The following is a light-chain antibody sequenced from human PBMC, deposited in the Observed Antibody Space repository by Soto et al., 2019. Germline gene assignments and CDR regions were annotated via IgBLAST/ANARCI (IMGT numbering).Light chain of an antibody. CDR1: NIGRKS. CDR2: DDR. V-gene: IGLV3-21*02. J-gene: IGLJ1*01. CDR3: QVWDSVNDPNYV. Sequence: SYELTQPPSVSVAPGQSARITCGGDNIGRKSVHWYQQKPGQAPVLVVFDDRDRPSGIPERFSGSNSENTATLTISRVEAGDEAEYYCQVWDSVNDPNYVFGTGTKVTVL.